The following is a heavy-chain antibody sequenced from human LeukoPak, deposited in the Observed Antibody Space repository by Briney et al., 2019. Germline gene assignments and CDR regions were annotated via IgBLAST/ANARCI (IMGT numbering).Heavy chain of an antibody. Sequence: SETLSLTCAVYGGSLSGYYWSWIRQPPGKGLEWIGEINHSGSTNYNPSLKSRVTISVDTSKKQFSLKLSSVTAADTAVYYCARSGIVGATYYWGQGTLVTVSS. CDR1: GGSLSGYY. CDR2: INHSGST. V-gene: IGHV4-34*01. CDR3: ARSGIVGATYY. J-gene: IGHJ4*02. D-gene: IGHD1-26*01.